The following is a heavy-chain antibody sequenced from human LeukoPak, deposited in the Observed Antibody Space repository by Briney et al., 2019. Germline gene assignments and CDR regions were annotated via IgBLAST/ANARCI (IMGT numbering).Heavy chain of an antibody. D-gene: IGHD6-19*01. CDR2: VYYSGTT. J-gene: IGHJ4*02. CDR3: ARLPDSSGWPGGY. V-gene: IGHV4-59*01. CDR1: GGSISSYD. Sequence: SETLSLTCTVSGGSISSYDWSWIRQPPGQGLEWIGHVYYSGTTNYNPSLKSRVTISLDASKNQFSLKLSFVTAADMAVYYCARLPDSSGWPGGYWGQGTLVTVSS.